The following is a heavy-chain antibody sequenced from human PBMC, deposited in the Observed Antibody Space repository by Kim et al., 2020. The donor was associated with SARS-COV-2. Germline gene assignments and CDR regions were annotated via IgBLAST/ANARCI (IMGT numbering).Heavy chain of an antibody. CDR1: GFTVSSNY. Sequence: GGSLRLSCAASGFTVSSNYMSWVRQAPGKGLEWVSVIYSGGSTYYADSVKGRFTISRHNSKNTLYLQMNSLRAEDTAVYYCARVITMVRYNWFDPWGQGTLVTVSS. D-gene: IGHD3-10*01. CDR3: ARVITMVRYNWFDP. CDR2: IYSGGST. J-gene: IGHJ5*02. V-gene: IGHV3-53*04.